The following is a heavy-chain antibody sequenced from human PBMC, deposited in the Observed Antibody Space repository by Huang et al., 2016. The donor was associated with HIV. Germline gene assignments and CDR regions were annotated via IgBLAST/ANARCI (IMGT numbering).Heavy chain of an antibody. D-gene: IGHD2-21*02. Sequence: EVQLVESGGGLVQLGGSLRLSCAASGFTFINYSMDVVRQAPGKGLEWVSYISSSSSTIYYADSVKGRFTISRDNAKNSLYLQMNSLRAEDTAVYYCASYCGGDCYTSFGQEYWGQGTLVTVSS. CDR3: ASYCGGDCYTSFGQEY. V-gene: IGHV3-48*01. CDR1: GFTFINYS. CDR2: ISSSSSTI. J-gene: IGHJ4*02.